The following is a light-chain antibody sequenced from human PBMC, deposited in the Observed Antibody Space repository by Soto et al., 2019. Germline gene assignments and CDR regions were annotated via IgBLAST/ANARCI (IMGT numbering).Light chain of an antibody. CDR1: QSFRNN. V-gene: IGKV3-15*01. J-gene: IGKJ1*01. Sequence: IGLKQPPSAVSPITLITVTHSCRASQSFRNNLAWYQQKPGQAPRLLIFAASTRATGAPARFSGSGSGTEFTLTISSLQSEDSAVYYCHQYNNWTPKFGQGTKVDI. CDR3: HQYNNWTPK. CDR2: AAS.